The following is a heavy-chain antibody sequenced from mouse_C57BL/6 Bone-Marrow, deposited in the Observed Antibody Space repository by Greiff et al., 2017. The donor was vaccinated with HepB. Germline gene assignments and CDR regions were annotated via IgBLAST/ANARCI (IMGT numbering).Heavy chain of an antibody. D-gene: IGHD1-1*01. J-gene: IGHJ2*01. CDR3: TTKVVATHFDY. CDR2: IDPENGDT. V-gene: IGHV14-4*01. Sequence: EVQLQQSGAELVRPGASVKLSCTASGFNIKDDYMHWVKQRPEQGLEWIGWIDPENGDTEYASKFQGKATITADTSSNTAYLQLSSLTSEDTAVYYCTTKVVATHFDYWGQGTTLTVSS. CDR1: GFNIKDDY.